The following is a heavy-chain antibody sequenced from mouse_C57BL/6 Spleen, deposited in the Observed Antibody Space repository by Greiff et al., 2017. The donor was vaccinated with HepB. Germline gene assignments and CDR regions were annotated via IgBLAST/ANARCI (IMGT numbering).Heavy chain of an antibody. CDR2: ISSGSSTI. Sequence: EVPLVESGGGLVKPGGSLKLSCAASGFTFSDYGMHWVRQAPEKGLEWVAYISSGSSTIYYADTVKGRFTISRDNAKNTLFLQMTSLRSEDTAMYYCARLYGNYEGYAMDYWGQGTSVTVSS. CDR3: ARLYGNYEGYAMDY. V-gene: IGHV5-17*01. J-gene: IGHJ4*01. CDR1: GFTFSDYG. D-gene: IGHD2-1*01.